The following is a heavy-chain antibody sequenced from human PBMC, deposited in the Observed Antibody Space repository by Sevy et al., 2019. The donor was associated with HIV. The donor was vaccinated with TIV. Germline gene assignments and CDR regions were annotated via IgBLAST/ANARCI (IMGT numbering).Heavy chain of an antibody. J-gene: IGHJ4*02. CDR3: AKKIAYEGTDFDY. CDR1: GFTFSSYG. CDR2: IRYDGSNT. Sequence: GGSLRLSCAASGFTFSSYGMHWVRQAPGKGLEWVAFIRYDGSNTYYADSVKGRFTISRDNSKNTLYLQMNSLRAEDTAVYYCAKKIAYEGTDFDYWGQGTLVTVSS. D-gene: IGHD3-3*01. V-gene: IGHV3-30*02.